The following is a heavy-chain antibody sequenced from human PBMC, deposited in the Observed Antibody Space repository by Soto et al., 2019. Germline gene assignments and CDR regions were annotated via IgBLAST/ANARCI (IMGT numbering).Heavy chain of an antibody. J-gene: IGHJ5*02. V-gene: IGHV1-2*02. CDR3: ARDHYDFWSGYSNWFDP. CDR2: INPNSGGT. CDR1: GYTFTGYY. Sequence: AAVKVSCKASGYTFTGYYMHWVRQAPGQGLEWMGWINPNSGGTNYAQKFQGRVTMTRDTSISTAYMELSRLRSDDTAVYYCARDHYDFWSGYSNWFDPWGQGTLVTVSS. D-gene: IGHD3-3*01.